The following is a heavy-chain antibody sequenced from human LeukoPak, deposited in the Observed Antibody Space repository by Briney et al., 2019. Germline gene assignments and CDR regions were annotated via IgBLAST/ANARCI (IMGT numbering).Heavy chain of an antibody. Sequence: GASVKVSCKASGYTSTSYGISWVRQAPGQGLEWMGNIDTTTGNPRYAQDFTGRFVFSLDTSVSTAYLQITSLKADDTAAYYCVRGTPTPGMDYWGQGTQVTVSS. CDR2: IDTTTGNP. D-gene: IGHD3-10*01. CDR1: GYTSTSYG. V-gene: IGHV7-4-1*02. CDR3: VRGTPTPGMDY. J-gene: IGHJ4*02.